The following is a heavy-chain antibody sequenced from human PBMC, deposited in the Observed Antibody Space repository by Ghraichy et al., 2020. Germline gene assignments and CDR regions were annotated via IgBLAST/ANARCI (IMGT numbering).Heavy chain of an antibody. V-gene: IGHV3-21*01. Sequence: GESLNISCAASGFTFSSYSMNWVRQAPGKGLEWVSSISSSSSYIYYADSVKGRFTISRDNAKNSLYLQMNSLRAEDTAVYYCASTYYYDSSGYSDDAFDIWGQGTMVTVSS. CDR1: GFTFSSYS. CDR3: ASTYYYDSSGYSDDAFDI. D-gene: IGHD3-22*01. J-gene: IGHJ3*02. CDR2: ISSSSSYI.